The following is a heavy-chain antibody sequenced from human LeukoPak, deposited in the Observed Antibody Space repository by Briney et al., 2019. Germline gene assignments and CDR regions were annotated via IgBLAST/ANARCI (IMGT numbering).Heavy chain of an antibody. CDR3: ARYSGSFLFDY. CDR1: GFTFSSYS. V-gene: IGHV3-7*01. CDR2: IKRDGSET. J-gene: IGHJ4*02. Sequence: GGSLRLSCAASGFTFSSYSMNWVRQAPGKGLEWVANIKRDGSETYYVDSLKGRFTVSRDNAKNSLYLQMNSLRAEDTAVYYCARYSGSFLFDYWGQGALVTVSS. D-gene: IGHD1-26*01.